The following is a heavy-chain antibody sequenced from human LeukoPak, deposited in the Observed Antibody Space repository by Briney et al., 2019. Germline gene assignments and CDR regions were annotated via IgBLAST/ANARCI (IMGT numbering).Heavy chain of an antibody. Sequence: PSETLSLTCAVYGGSFSGYYWSWIRQPPGKGPEWIGEINHSGSTNYHPSLKSRVTISVDTSKNQFSLKLSSVTAADTAFYFRAKDGIRYFDPLGVSNYYFDYWGQGTLVTVSS. J-gene: IGHJ4*02. CDR1: GGSFSGYY. CDR3: AKDGIRYFDPLGVSNYYFDY. CDR2: INHSGST. V-gene: IGHV4-34*01. D-gene: IGHD3-9*01.